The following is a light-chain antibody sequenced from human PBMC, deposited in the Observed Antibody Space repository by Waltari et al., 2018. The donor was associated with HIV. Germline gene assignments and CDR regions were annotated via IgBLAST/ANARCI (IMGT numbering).Light chain of an antibody. J-gene: IGLJ3*02. CDR2: KDS. V-gene: IGLV3-25*03. CDR3: QSADSSGTYRV. CDR1: ALPKRY. Sequence: SYELTQPPSVSVSPGQTARITCSGDALPKRYAYWYQQKPVQAPVLVIYKDSERPSGIPERFSGSSSGTTVTLTISGVQAEDEADYYCQSADSSGTYRVFGGGTKLTVL.